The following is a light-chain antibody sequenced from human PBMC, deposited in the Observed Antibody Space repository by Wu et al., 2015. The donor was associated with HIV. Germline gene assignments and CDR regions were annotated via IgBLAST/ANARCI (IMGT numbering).Light chain of an antibody. Sequence: EIVLTQSPATLYLSPGERATLSCKASQTVNTYLAWYQHRPGQAPRLLIYDTSNRATGIPARFSGSGSGTDFTLTISSLEPEDSALYYCQHRYNWPLTFGGGTKVEIK. CDR2: DTS. J-gene: IGKJ4*01. CDR1: QTVNTY. V-gene: IGKV3-11*01. CDR3: QHRYNWPLT.